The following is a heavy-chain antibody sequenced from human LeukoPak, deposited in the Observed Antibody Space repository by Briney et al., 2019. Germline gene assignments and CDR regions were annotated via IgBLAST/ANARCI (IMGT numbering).Heavy chain of an antibody. Sequence: ASVKVSCKSSGYTFTGYYIHWVRQAPGQGLEWMGWINPNTGGTKYAQNFQGRVTMTGDTSISTSYLEVNSLTFDDTAVYYCARAGGQSKDGYTWCDYWGQGTLVTVSS. CDR1: GYTFTGYY. J-gene: IGHJ4*02. D-gene: IGHD5-24*01. V-gene: IGHV1-2*02. CDR3: ARAGGQSKDGYTWCDY. CDR2: INPNTGGT.